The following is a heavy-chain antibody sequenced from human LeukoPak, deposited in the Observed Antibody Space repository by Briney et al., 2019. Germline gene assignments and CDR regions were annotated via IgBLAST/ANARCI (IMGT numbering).Heavy chain of an antibody. Sequence: GGSLRLSCVASGFSFSSYGMHWVRRAPGKGLEWMTFIRFDGSEKYYADSVKGRFTISRDYSKNTLFLQMNSLRAEDTAVYYCARRIAAGRLSWGQGTLVTVSS. CDR2: IRFDGSEK. CDR3: ARRIAAGRLS. J-gene: IGHJ5*02. D-gene: IGHD6-13*01. V-gene: IGHV3-30*02. CDR1: GFSFSSYG.